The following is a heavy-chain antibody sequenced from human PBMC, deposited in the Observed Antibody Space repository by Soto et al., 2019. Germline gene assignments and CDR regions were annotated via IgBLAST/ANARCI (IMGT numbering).Heavy chain of an antibody. CDR1: GGAFKTFA. CDR2: IVPLFGTP. Sequence: QVQLLQSGAEVKKPGSSVQVSCKTSGGAFKTFAFSWVRQAPGQGLEWLGGIVPLFGTPNYEARFQGRLQITADESTNTVHMELNSLHSEDTAVYYCVTDGLQTSMALEVWGQGPTITVSS. D-gene: IGHD5-18*01. V-gene: IGHV1-69*12. J-gene: IGHJ6*02. CDR3: VTDGLQTSMALEV.